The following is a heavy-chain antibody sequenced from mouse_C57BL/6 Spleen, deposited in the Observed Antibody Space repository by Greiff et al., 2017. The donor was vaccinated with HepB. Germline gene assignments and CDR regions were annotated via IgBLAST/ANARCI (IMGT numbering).Heavy chain of an antibody. V-gene: IGHV1-39*01. Sequence: VKQSNGKSLEWIGVINPNYGTTSYNQKFKGKATLTVDQSSSTAYMQLNSLTSEDSAVYYCAREEITTVVAPDYWGQGTTLTVSS. CDR2: INPNYGTT. CDR3: AREEITTVVAPDY. D-gene: IGHD1-1*01. J-gene: IGHJ2*01.